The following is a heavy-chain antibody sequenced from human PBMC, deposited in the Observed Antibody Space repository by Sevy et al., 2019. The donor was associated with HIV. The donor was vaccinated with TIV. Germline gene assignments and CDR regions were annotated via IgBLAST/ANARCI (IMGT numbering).Heavy chain of an antibody. D-gene: IGHD6-19*01. CDR2: ISFDGSNK. J-gene: IGHJ4*02. Sequence: GGSLRLSCAASGFTFSNYAIHWVRQAPGRGLEWVAVISFDGSNKYYADSVKGRFTISRDNSKNTLYLQMNSLRAEDTAVYYCAREGVQWLGHFDYWGQGTLVTVPS. V-gene: IGHV3-30-3*01. CDR3: AREGVQWLGHFDY. CDR1: GFTFSNYA.